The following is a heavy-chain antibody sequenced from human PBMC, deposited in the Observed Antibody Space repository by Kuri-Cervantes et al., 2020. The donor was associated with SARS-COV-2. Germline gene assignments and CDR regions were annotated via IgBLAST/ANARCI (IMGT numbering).Heavy chain of an antibody. Sequence: GGSLRLSCAASGFPFNDYYFTWIRQAPGKGLEWVSSIRPSGGSKFYADSVKGRFTISRDNSKNTLYLQMNSLRAEDTAVYYCARDWDDYGDYGFDYWGQGTLVTVSS. CDR2: IRPSGGSK. V-gene: IGHV3-11*04. J-gene: IGHJ4*02. CDR3: ARDWDDYGDYGFDY. CDR1: GFPFNDYY. D-gene: IGHD4-17*01.